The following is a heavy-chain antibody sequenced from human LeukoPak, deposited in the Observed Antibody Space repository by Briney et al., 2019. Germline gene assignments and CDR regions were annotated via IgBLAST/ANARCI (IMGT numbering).Heavy chain of an antibody. J-gene: IGHJ4*02. CDR1: GGSISGYY. CDR3: ARAPNFDILTGYYFDY. CDR2: IYDSGSS. Sequence: SEALSLTCTVSGGSISGYYWSWIRQPPGKGLEWIGNIYDSGSSNYNPSLKSRVPISLDTSKNQFSLRLTSVTAADTAVYYCARAPNFDILTGYYFDYWGQGTLVTVSS. D-gene: IGHD3-9*01. V-gene: IGHV4-59*01.